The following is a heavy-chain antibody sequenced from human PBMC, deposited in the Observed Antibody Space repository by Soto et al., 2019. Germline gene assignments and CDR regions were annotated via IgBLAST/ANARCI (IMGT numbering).Heavy chain of an antibody. J-gene: IGHJ4*02. CDR3: ARGWGYDSTDYYYAY. D-gene: IGHD3-22*01. CDR2: IIPIFGTA. V-gene: IGHV1-69*01. Sequence: QVQLVQSGAEVRKPGSSVRVSCKASGGSFNRHTISWVRQAPGQGLECVGGIIPIFGTANHAQKFQGRVTIIADESTSTVYMELSSLRSDDTAIYYCARGWGYDSTDYYYAYWGQGTLVIVSS. CDR1: GGSFNRHT.